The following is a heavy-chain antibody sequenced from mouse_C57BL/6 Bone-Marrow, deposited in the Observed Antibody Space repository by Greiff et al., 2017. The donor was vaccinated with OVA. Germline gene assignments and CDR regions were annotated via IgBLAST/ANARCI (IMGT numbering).Heavy chain of an antibody. Sequence: VQLQESGPGLVQPSQSLSITCTVSGFSLTSYGVHWVRQSPGKGLEWLGVIWRGGSTDYNAAFMSRLSITKDNSKSQVFFKMNSLQADDTAIYYCAKNGDYGSSPFFDYWGQGTTLTVSS. CDR3: AKNGDYGSSPFFDY. D-gene: IGHD1-1*01. J-gene: IGHJ2*01. V-gene: IGHV2-5*01. CDR2: IWRGGST. CDR1: GFSLTSYG.